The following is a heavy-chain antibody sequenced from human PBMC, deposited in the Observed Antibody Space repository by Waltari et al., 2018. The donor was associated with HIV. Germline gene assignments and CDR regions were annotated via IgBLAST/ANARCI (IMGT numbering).Heavy chain of an antibody. J-gene: IGHJ5*02. D-gene: IGHD3-16*01. Sequence: VETGGTVIRPGGSLRLSCSPLNFSGGNNFVTWLRLAPGRTLEWVSSIYMDDTTHYADSVKGRFTISRDKFRNTVHLLMNFLLFDDTATYFCVKGVRYYGPWGQGTPVTVSS. CDR1: NFSGGNNF. CDR3: VKGVRYYGP. CDR2: IYMDDTT. V-gene: IGHV3-53*05.